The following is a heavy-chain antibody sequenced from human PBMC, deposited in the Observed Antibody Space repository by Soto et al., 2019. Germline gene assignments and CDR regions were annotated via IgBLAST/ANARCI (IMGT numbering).Heavy chain of an antibody. V-gene: IGHV2-5*02. J-gene: IGHJ6*02. CDR2: IYWDDDK. CDR3: AHGGYYDSSGSGYYYYGMDV. CDR1: GFSLSTSGVG. D-gene: IGHD3-22*01. Sequence: QITLKESGPTLVKPTQTLTLTCTFSGFSLSTSGVGVGWIRQPPGKALEWLALIYWDDDKRYSPSLKSRLTITKDTSKNQVVLTMTNMDPVDTATYYCAHGGYYDSSGSGYYYYGMDVWGQGTTVTVSS.